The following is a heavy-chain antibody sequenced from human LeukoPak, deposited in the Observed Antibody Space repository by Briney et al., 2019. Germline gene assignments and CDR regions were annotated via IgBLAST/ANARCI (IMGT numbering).Heavy chain of an antibody. CDR3: ARAVVAAAGARYYYYYMDV. Sequence: GGSLRLSCAASGFTFSSYEMNWVRQAPGKGLEWVSYISSSGSTIYYADSVKGRFTISRDNAKNSLYLQMNSLRAEDTAVYYCARAVVAAAGARYYYYYMDVWGKGTTVTISS. V-gene: IGHV3-48*03. D-gene: IGHD6-13*01. CDR2: ISSSGSTI. J-gene: IGHJ6*03. CDR1: GFTFSSYE.